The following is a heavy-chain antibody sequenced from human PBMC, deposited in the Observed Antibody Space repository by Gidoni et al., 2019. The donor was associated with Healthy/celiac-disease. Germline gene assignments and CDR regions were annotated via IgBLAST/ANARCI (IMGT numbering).Heavy chain of an antibody. CDR3: ARVARYCSGGSCYTPLDY. CDR1: GSSISSGYY. V-gene: IGHV4-38-2*01. J-gene: IGHJ4*02. Sequence: QVQLQESGPGLVKPSETLSLTCAVSGSSISSGYYWGWIRQPPGKGLEWIGSIYHSGSTYYNPSLKSRVTISVDTSKNQFSLKLSSVTAADTAVYYCARVARYCSGGSCYTPLDYWGQGTLVTVSS. D-gene: IGHD2-15*01. CDR2: IYHSGST.